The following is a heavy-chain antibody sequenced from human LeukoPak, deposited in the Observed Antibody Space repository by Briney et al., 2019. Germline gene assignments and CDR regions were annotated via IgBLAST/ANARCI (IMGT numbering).Heavy chain of an antibody. Sequence: SETLSLTCTVSGGSISSGDYYWSWIRQPPGKGLEWIGYIYYSGSTYYNPSLKSRVTISVDTSKNQFSLKLSSVTAADTAVYYCASDWDTYCGGDCTDAFDIWGQGTMVTVSS. CDR1: GGSISSGDYY. CDR2: IYYSGST. V-gene: IGHV4-30-4*08. CDR3: ASDWDTYCGGDCTDAFDI. J-gene: IGHJ3*02. D-gene: IGHD2-21*01.